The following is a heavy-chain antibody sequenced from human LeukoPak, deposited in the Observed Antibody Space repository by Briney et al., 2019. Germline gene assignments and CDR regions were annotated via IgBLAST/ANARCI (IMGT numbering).Heavy chain of an antibody. J-gene: IGHJ4*02. CDR2: IYPGDSDT. CDR3: ARLDAAAAGIDY. V-gene: IGHV5-51*01. D-gene: IGHD6-13*01. Sequence: GESLKISCKGSGYIFTSYLIGWVRQMPGKGPEWMGIIYPGDSDTRYSPSFQGQVTISADKSISTAYLQWSSLKASDTAMYYRARLDAAAAGIDYWGQGTLVTVSS. CDR1: GYIFTSYL.